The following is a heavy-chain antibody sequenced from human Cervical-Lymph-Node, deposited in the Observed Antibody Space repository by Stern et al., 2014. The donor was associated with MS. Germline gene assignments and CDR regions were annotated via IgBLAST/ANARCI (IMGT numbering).Heavy chain of an antibody. CDR2: IYHSGTT. CDR1: GGSISNTNW. Sequence: QVQLQESGPGLVKPSGTLSLTCAVSGGSISNTNWWGWVRQTPGMGLEWIGEIYHSGTTNFSPSLKSRVTMSVDKSKNQFSLEVQSVTAADTAIYYCARVNSGYNWFDFWGQGTLVTVSS. V-gene: IGHV4-4*02. J-gene: IGHJ5*01. D-gene: IGHD5-12*01. CDR3: ARVNSGYNWFDF.